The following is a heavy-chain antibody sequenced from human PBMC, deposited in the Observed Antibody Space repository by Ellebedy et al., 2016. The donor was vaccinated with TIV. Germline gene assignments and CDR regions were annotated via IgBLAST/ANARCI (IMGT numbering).Heavy chain of an antibody. V-gene: IGHV3-23*01. D-gene: IGHD1-26*01. CDR1: GFTFSSFA. Sequence: GESLKISCAASGFTFSSFAMSWVRQAPGKGLEWVAAISGSGGSTSYADSVKGRFTLSRDNSKNTLYLQMNSLRAEDTAVYYCAKVRVSGSHRDFDYWGQGTLVTVSS. CDR3: AKVRVSGSHRDFDY. CDR2: ISGSGGST. J-gene: IGHJ4*02.